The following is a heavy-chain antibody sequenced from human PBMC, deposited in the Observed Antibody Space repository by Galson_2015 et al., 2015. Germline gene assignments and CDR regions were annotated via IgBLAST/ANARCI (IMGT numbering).Heavy chain of an antibody. J-gene: IGHJ6*01. CDR3: ISPADPAVSL. CDR1: GYSFNNYW. Sequence: QSGAEVKKPGESLKISCRGSGYSFNNYWIGWVRQMPGKGLEWMGFIYPADSDTRYSPSFQGQVIISADKSITTAYLHWSSLKASATSMYYSISPADPAVSLWREGTTVTDSS. V-gene: IGHV5-51*01. CDR2: IYPADSDT. D-gene: IGHD2-15*01.